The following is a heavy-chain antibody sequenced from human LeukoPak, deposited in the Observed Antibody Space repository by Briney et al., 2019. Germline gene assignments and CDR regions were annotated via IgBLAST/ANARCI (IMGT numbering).Heavy chain of an antibody. CDR3: ARVTYFVWTGLGY. D-gene: IGHD3-9*01. J-gene: IGHJ4*02. Sequence: GGSLRLSCAASGFTFSSYSMNWVRQAPGKGLEWVSSISSSSSYIYYADSVKGRFTIARDNAKNSLYLQMNSLRAEDTAVYYCARVTYFVWTGLGYWGQGTLVTVSS. CDR2: ISSSSSYI. V-gene: IGHV3-21*01. CDR1: GFTFSSYS.